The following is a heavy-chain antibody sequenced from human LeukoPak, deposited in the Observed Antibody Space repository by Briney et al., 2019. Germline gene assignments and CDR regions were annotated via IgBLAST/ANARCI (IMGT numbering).Heavy chain of an antibody. V-gene: IGHV4-59*01. CDR3: ARYGSGSFRP. J-gene: IGHJ5*02. CDR2: IYYSGSI. CDR1: GGSISSYY. Sequence: SETPSLTCTVSGGSISSYYWSWIRQPPGKGLEWIGYIYYSGSINYNPSLKSRVTISVDTSKNQFSLKLSSVTAADTAVYYCARYGSGSFRPWGQGTLVTVSS. D-gene: IGHD3-10*01.